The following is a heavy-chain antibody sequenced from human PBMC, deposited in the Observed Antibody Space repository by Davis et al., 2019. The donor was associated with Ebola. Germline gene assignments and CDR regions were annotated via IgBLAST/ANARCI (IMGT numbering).Heavy chain of an antibody. CDR2: ISHDGRQE. D-gene: IGHD3-10*01. CDR3: AKAKSSGSSYDY. V-gene: IGHV3-30*09. CDR1: GFSFTSYA. J-gene: IGHJ4*02. Sequence: PGGSLRLSCAASGFSFTSYAMHWVRQGPGKGLEWVALISHDGRQEYYADSVKGRFAISRDNSKNTLYLQMNSLSAEDSAVYYCAKAKSSGSSYDYWGQGTLVTVSS.